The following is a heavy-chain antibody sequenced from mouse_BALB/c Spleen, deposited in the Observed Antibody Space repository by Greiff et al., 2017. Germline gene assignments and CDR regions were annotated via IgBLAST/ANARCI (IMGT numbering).Heavy chain of an antibody. CDR1: GYSITSDYA. D-gene: IGHD2-4*01. CDR2: ISYSGST. J-gene: IGHJ4*01. CDR3: ASVIYYDYDGRGMDY. Sequence: EVQLQQSGPGLVKPSQSLSLTCTVTGYSITSDYAWNWIRQFPGNKLEWMGYISYSGSTSYNPSLKSRISITRDTSKNQFFLQLNSVTTEDTATYYCASVIYYDYDGRGMDYWGQGTSVTVSS. V-gene: IGHV3-2*02.